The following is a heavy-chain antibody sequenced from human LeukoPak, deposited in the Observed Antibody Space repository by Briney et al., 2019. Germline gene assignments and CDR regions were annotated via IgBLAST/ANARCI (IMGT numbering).Heavy chain of an antibody. D-gene: IGHD3-22*01. Sequence: PGGSLRLSCAASGFTFSSYEMNWVRQAPGKGLEWVSYISSSGSTIYYADSVKGRFTISRDNAKNSLYLQMNSLRADDTALYYCARYDSSGYRYYYYYMDVWGKGTTVTVSS. CDR2: ISSSGSTI. CDR3: ARYDSSGYRYYYYYMDV. CDR1: GFTFSSYE. V-gene: IGHV3-48*03. J-gene: IGHJ6*03.